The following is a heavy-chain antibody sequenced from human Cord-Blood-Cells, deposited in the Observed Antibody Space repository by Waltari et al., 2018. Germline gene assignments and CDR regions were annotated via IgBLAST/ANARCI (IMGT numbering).Heavy chain of an antibody. V-gene: IGHV4-34*01. CDR2: INHSGSN. CDR3: ARFEYSSSFDY. D-gene: IGHD6-6*01. Sequence: QVQLQQWGAGLLKPSETLSLTCPVYGGSFSGYYWSWIRQPPGKGLEWIGEINHSGSNNYNPSLKSRVTISVDTSKNQFSLKLSSVTAADTAVYYCARFEYSSSFDYWGQGTLVTVSS. J-gene: IGHJ4*02. CDR1: GGSFSGYY.